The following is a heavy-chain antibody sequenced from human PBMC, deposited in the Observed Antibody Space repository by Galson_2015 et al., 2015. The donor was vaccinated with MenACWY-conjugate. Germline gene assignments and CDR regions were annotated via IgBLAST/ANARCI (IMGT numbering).Heavy chain of an antibody. Sequence: SLRLSCAASGFTFSNYDMHWVRQVTGKGLEWVSAIGTVGDPYYADSVKGRFTISRENAKNSLYLQMNTLRAGDTAVYYCARALGEYCRRFPCPGNYMDVWGKGTTVTVSS. CDR2: IGTVGDP. CDR1: GFTFSNYD. D-gene: IGHD2/OR15-2a*01. V-gene: IGHV3-13*05. J-gene: IGHJ6*03. CDR3: ARALGEYCRRFPCPGNYMDV.